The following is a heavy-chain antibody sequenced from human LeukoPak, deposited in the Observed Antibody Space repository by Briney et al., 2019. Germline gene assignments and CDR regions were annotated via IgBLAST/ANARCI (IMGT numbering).Heavy chain of an antibody. D-gene: IGHD2-8*01. CDR2: ISDTGATT. V-gene: IGHV3-23*01. Sequence: GGSLRLSCAGSGFTFSSYAMSWVRQAPGKGLEWVSAISDTGATTYDADSVKGRFTIPRDNSRSTLYLQMNSLRAEDTALYYCAKDTSIGRYCTNGVCSPFDYWGQGTLVTVSS. CDR1: GFTFSSYA. CDR3: AKDTSIGRYCTNGVCSPFDY. J-gene: IGHJ4*02.